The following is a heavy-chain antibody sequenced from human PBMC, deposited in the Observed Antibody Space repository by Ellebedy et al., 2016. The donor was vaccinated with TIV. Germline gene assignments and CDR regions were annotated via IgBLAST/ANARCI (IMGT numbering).Heavy chain of an antibody. V-gene: IGHV3-30*04. D-gene: IGHD5-12*01. Sequence: GGSLRLSCAASGFTFSSYAMHWVRQAPGKGLEWVADVSYDGNHKYYTDSVQGRFTISRDNSKNTLYLRMNGLRAEDTAVYYCAKGRGYSGYDYRVDFWGQGTLVTVAS. J-gene: IGHJ4*02. CDR3: AKGRGYSGYDYRVDF. CDR1: GFTFSSYA. CDR2: VSYDGNHK.